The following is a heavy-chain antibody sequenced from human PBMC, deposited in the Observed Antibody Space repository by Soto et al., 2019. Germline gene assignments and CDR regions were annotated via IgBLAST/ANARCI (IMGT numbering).Heavy chain of an antibody. CDR3: ARGASDFWGGYPEIHYFDY. Sequence: VLLVESGGGVVQPGRSLRLSCAASEFTFSTYPLHWVRQAPGKGLEWVAVISYDETNKYYADSVKGRFTISRDNSKNTLYLQMNSLRADDTAVYYCARGASDFWGGYPEIHYFDYWGKGTLVTVSS. V-gene: IGHV3-30-3*01. D-gene: IGHD3-3*01. J-gene: IGHJ4*02. CDR2: ISYDETNK. CDR1: EFTFSTYP.